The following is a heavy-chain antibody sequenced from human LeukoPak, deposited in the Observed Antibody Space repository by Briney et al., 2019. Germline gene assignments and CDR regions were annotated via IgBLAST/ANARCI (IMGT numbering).Heavy chain of an antibody. CDR3: ARRQGCSSTSCPPDY. CDR1: GYSFTSYW. J-gene: IGHJ4*02. D-gene: IGHD2-2*01. V-gene: IGHV5-10-1*01. Sequence: NLGESLQISCKGSGYSFTSYWISWVRQLPGKDLEWMGNIDPSDSYTNYSPSFQGHLTISADKSISTAYLQWSSLKASDTAMYYCARRQGCSSTSCPPDYWGQGTLVTVST. CDR2: IDPSDSYT.